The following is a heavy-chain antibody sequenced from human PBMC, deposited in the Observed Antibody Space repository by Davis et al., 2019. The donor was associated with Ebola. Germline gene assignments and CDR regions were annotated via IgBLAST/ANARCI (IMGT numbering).Heavy chain of an antibody. Sequence: PGGSLRLSCVVYGGSFSDDYWSWIRQPPGKGLEWVGRIRSKANSYATAYAASVKGRFTISRDDSKNTAYLQMNSLKTEDTAVYYYTGARTTGYWGQGTLVTVSS. CDR2: IRSKANSYAT. J-gene: IGHJ4*02. CDR3: TGARTTGY. CDR1: GGSFSDDY. V-gene: IGHV3-73*01. D-gene: IGHD1-7*01.